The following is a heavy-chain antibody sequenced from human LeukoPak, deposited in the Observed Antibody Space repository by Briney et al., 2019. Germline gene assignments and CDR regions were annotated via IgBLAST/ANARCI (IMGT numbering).Heavy chain of an antibody. CDR1: GFTFSSYS. Sequence: GGSPRLSCAASGFTFSSYSMNWVRQAPGKGLEWVSSISSSSSYIYYADSGKGRLTISRDNAKNSLYLQMNSLRAEDTAVYYCARDRVTIFGVVRLDMDVWGKGTTVTVSS. V-gene: IGHV3-21*01. D-gene: IGHD3-3*01. J-gene: IGHJ6*03. CDR3: ARDRVTIFGVVRLDMDV. CDR2: ISSSSSYI.